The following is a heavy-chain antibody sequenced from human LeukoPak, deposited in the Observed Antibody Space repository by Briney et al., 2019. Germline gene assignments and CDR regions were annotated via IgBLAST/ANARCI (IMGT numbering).Heavy chain of an antibody. J-gene: IGHJ4*02. CDR2: IWYDGSNK. V-gene: IGHV3-33*01. CDR3: ARGYFDY. CDR1: GFTFSNYG. Sequence: GGSLRLSCAASGFTFSNYGMHWVRQAPGKGLEWVAVIWYDGSNKYYADSVKGRITISRDNSKNTLYLQMNSLRAEDTAVYYCARGYFDYWGQGTLVTVSS.